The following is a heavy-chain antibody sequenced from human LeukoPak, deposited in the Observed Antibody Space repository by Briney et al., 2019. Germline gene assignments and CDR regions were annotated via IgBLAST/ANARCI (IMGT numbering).Heavy chain of an antibody. CDR2: IYCSGST. CDR1: GGSISSGGYY. J-gene: IGHJ6*02. CDR3: ARDRGGDCSSTSCYYYYGMDV. V-gene: IGHV4-31*03. D-gene: IGHD2-2*01. Sequence: PSQTLSLTCTVSGGSISSGGYYWSWIRQHPGKGLEWIGYIYCSGSTYYNPSLKSRVTISVDTAENQFSLKLSSVTAADTAVYYCARDRGGDCSSTSCYYYYGMDVWGQGTTVTVSS.